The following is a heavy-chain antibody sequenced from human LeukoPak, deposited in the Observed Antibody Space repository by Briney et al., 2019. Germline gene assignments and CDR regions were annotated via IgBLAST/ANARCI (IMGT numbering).Heavy chain of an antibody. D-gene: IGHD5-12*01. CDR2: ISYSGTT. Sequence: PSETLSLTCTVSGGSISSDYWSWIRQPPGKGLEWIGYISYSGTTNYNPSLKSRVTISVDTSKNQFSLKLSSVTAADTALYYCARGSGYGTKYYYYGMDVWGQGTTVTVSS. J-gene: IGHJ6*02. CDR1: GGSISSDY. CDR3: ARGSGYGTKYYYYGMDV. V-gene: IGHV4-59*01.